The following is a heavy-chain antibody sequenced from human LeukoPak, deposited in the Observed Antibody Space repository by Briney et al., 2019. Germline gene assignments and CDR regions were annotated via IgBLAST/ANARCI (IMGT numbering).Heavy chain of an antibody. CDR2: IGWNGDNI. CDR1: GFTFDDYA. V-gene: IGHV3-9*01. CDR3: ARTRQWLVRSQGDY. Sequence: PGGSLRLSCAASGFTFDDYAMQWVRQVPGKGLEWVSGIGWNGDNIGYADSVKGRFTISRDNAKKSLYLQMNSLRAEDTALYYCARTRQWLVRSQGDYWGQGTLVTVSS. D-gene: IGHD6-19*01. J-gene: IGHJ4*02.